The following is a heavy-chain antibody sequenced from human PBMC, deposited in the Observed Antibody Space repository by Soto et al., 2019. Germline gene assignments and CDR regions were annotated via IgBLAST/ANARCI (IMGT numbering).Heavy chain of an antibody. D-gene: IGHD6-19*01. CDR3: ARQAWYSSGWTSFDY. J-gene: IGHJ4*02. CDR1: GGSISSYY. V-gene: IGHV4-59*08. Sequence: PSETLSLTCTVSGGSISSYYWSWIRQPPGKGLEWIGYIYYSGSTNYNPSLKSRVTISVDTSKNQFSLKLSSVTAADTAVYYCARQAWYSSGWTSFDYWGQGTLVTVSS. CDR2: IYYSGST.